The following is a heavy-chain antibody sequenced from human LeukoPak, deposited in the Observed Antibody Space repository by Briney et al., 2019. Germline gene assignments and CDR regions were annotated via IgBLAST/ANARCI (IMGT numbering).Heavy chain of an antibody. CDR1: GCTFSRYV. Sequence: RGSLRLSCACSGCTFSRYVMKWVPPAPGKGPEGVSYINSSCSTKHYADSVKGRLHIFRDNDKKSLYLEMHCLRREDTAVFYCAELVITMIGCVWGKGTTVTISS. CDR3: AELVITMIGCV. D-gene: IGHD3-10*02. J-gene: IGHJ6*04. CDR2: INSSCSTK. V-gene: IGHV3-48*03.